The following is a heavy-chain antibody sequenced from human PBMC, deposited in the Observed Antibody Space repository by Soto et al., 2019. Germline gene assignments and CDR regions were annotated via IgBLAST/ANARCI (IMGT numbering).Heavy chain of an antibody. V-gene: IGHV3-21*06. Sequence: EVQLVESGGGLVKPGGSLRLSCAASGFTFSSYSMNWVRQAPGKGLEWVSSISSGSSYIYYADSVKGRFTISRDNAKNSLYLQMNSLRAEDKAVYYCARSSGGSGKLWNYYGMDVWGQGTTVTVSS. CDR1: GFTFSSYS. D-gene: IGHD3-10*01. CDR2: ISSGSSYI. CDR3: ARSSGGSGKLWNYYGMDV. J-gene: IGHJ6*02.